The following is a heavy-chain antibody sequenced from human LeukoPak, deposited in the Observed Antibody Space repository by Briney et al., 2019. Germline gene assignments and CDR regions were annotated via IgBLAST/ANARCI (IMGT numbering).Heavy chain of an antibody. CDR1: GGSISSYY. V-gene: IGHV4-59*01. CDR2: IYYSGST. CDR3: ARTIKFGVDIVVVVAAGYYYYGMDV. Sequence: SETLSLTCTVSGGSISSYYWSWIRQPPGKGLEWIGYIYYSGSTNYNPSLKSRVTISVDTSKNQFSLKLSSVTAADTAVYYCARTIKFGVDIVVVVAAGYYYYGMDVWGQGTTVTVSS. J-gene: IGHJ6*02. D-gene: IGHD2-15*01.